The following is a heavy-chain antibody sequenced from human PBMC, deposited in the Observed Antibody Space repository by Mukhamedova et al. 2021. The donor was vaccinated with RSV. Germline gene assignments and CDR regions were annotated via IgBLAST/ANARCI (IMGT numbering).Heavy chain of an antibody. CDR3: TRVQRAGDAFDI. Sequence: GLEWVGFIRSKAYGGTTEYAASVKGRFTISRDDSKSIAYLQMNSLKTEDTAVYYCTRVQRAGDAFDIWGQGTMVTVSS. CDR2: IRSKAYGGTT. V-gene: IGHV3-49*02. D-gene: IGHD6-25*01. J-gene: IGHJ3*02.